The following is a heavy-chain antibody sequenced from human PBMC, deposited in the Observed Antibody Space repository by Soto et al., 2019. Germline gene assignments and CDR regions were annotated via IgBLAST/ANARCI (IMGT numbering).Heavy chain of an antibody. V-gene: IGHV5-51*01. CDR2: IYPGDSDT. D-gene: IGHD3-3*01. Sequence: GESLKISCKGSGYSFTSYWIGWVRQMPGKGLEWMGIIYPGDSDTRYSPSFQGQVTISADKSISTAYLQWSSLKASDTAMYYCARRRADFWSGYYKDAFDIWGQGTMVTVSS. J-gene: IGHJ3*02. CDR3: ARRRADFWSGYYKDAFDI. CDR1: GYSFTSYW.